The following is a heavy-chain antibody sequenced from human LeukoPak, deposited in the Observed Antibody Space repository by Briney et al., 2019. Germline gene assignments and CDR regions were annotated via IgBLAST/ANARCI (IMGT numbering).Heavy chain of an antibody. J-gene: IGHJ4*02. CDR2: TYSGSNT. Sequence: GSLRLSCAVSGFSVRTNYMSWVRQAPGQGLEWVSATYSGSNTYYADSVKGRFTISRDNSKNTLYLQMNSLRAEDTAVYYCARDIAGTYRGYFDYWGQGTLVTVSS. D-gene: IGHD1-26*01. CDR1: GFSVRTNY. CDR3: ARDIAGTYRGYFDY. V-gene: IGHV3-66*01.